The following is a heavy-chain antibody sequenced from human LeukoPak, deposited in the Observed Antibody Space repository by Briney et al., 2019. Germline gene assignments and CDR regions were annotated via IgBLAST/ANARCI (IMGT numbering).Heavy chain of an antibody. J-gene: IGHJ4*02. Sequence: ASVKVSCKASGYTFTGYYMHWVRQAPGQGLEWMGWINPNSGGTNYAQKFQGRVTMTRDTSISTAYMELSRLRSDDTAVYYCARERITIFGVVIMGGSFDYWGQGTLVTVSS. CDR3: ARERITIFGVVIMGGSFDY. V-gene: IGHV1-2*02. CDR1: GYTFTGYY. D-gene: IGHD3-3*01. CDR2: INPNSGGT.